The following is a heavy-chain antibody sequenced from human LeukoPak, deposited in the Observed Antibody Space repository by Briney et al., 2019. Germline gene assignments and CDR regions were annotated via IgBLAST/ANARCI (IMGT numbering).Heavy chain of an antibody. CDR3: AKDASY. V-gene: IGHV3-21*01. J-gene: IGHJ4*02. CDR2: ISGSSSYI. Sequence: PGGSLRLSCAASGFTFDIYSMNWVRQAPGKGLEWVSSISGSSSYICYADSVKGRFTISRDNARNSLYLQMSSLRAEGTAVYYCAKDASYWGQGTLVTVSS. CDR1: GFTFDIYS.